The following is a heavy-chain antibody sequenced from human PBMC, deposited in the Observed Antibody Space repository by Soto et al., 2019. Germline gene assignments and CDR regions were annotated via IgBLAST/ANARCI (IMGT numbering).Heavy chain of an antibody. D-gene: IGHD3-22*01. V-gene: IGHV4-31*03. CDR3: ARVSSPRDSSGYPYYFDY. CDR2: IYYSGST. CDR1: GGSISSGGYY. J-gene: IGHJ4*02. Sequence: SETLSLTCTVFGGSISSGGYYWSWIRQHPGKGLEWIGYIYYSGSTYYNPSLKSRVTISVDTSKNQFSLKLSSVTAADTAVYYCARVSSPRDSSGYPYYFDYWGQGTLVTVSS.